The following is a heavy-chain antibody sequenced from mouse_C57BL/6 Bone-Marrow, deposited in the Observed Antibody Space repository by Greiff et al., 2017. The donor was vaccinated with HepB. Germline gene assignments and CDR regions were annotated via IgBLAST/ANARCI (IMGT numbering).Heavy chain of an antibody. Sequence: EVQLQQSGPELVKPGASVKISCKASGYTFTDYYMNWVKQSHGKSLEWIGDINPNNGGTSYNQKFKGKATLTVDKSSSTAYMELRSLTSEDSAVYYCARGILLRFYAMDYWGQGTSVTVSS. D-gene: IGHD1-1*01. V-gene: IGHV1-26*01. CDR3: ARGILLRFYAMDY. CDR2: INPNNGGT. J-gene: IGHJ4*01. CDR1: GYTFTDYY.